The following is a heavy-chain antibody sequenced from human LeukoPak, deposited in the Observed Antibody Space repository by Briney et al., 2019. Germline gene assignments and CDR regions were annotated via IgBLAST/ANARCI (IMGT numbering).Heavy chain of an antibody. CDR2: ISSSSSYI. D-gene: IGHD3-3*01. CDR3: ARGSTYYDFWSGLSFGY. J-gene: IGHJ4*02. Sequence: GGSPRLSCAASGFTFSSYSMNWVRQAPGKGLEWVSSISSSSSYIYYADSVKGRFTISRDNAKNSLYLQMSSLRAEDTAVYYCARGSTYYDFWSGLSFGYWGQGTLVTVSS. V-gene: IGHV3-21*01. CDR1: GFTFSSYS.